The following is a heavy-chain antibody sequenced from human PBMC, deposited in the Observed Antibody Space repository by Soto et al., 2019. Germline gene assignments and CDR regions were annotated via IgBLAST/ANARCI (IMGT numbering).Heavy chain of an antibody. J-gene: IGHJ4*02. D-gene: IGHD4-17*01. V-gene: IGHV4-30-4*01. Sequence: QVQLQESGPGLVKPSQTLSLTCTVSGGSISSGDYYWSWIRQPPGTGLEWIGYIYHSGSTHYNPSLKSRVTIAVDTSKNQFSLRLNSVTAADTAVYYCARAPGYGDYPPRYWGKGTLVTVSS. CDR3: ARAPGYGDYPPRY. CDR2: IYHSGST. CDR1: GGSISSGDYY.